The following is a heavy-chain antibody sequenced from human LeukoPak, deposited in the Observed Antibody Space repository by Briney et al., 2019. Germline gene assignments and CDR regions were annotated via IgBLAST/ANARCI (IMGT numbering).Heavy chain of an antibody. V-gene: IGHV3-30*18. CDR3: AKEIAAVTYYFDY. CDR2: ISYDGSNK. D-gene: IGHD6-25*01. CDR1: GFTFSSYG. Sequence: GRSLRLSCAASGFTFSSYGMHWVRQAPGKGLEWVAVISYDGSNKYYADSVKGRFTISRDNSKNTLYLQMNSLRAEDTAVYYCAKEIAAVTYYFDYWGQGTLVTVSS. J-gene: IGHJ4*02.